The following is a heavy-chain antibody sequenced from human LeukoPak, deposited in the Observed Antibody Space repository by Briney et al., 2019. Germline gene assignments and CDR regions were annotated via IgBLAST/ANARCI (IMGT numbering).Heavy chain of an antibody. Sequence: SETLSLTCTVSGDSISGHYWSWIRQPPGKGLEWIGYVYYSGSTNYNPSLKSRVTISVDTSKNQFSLKLSSVTAADAAMYYCARLYYDSSGQYYFDYWGQGTLVTVSS. CDR2: VYYSGST. CDR1: GDSISGHY. V-gene: IGHV4-59*11. J-gene: IGHJ4*02. D-gene: IGHD3-22*01. CDR3: ARLYYDSSGQYYFDY.